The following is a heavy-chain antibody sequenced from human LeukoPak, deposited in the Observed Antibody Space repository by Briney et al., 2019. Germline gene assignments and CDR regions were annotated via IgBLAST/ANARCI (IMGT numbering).Heavy chain of an antibody. D-gene: IGHD3-22*01. V-gene: IGHV1-69*13. CDR2: IIPIFDTA. J-gene: IGHJ1*01. CDR1: GGTFSSYA. Sequence: ASVKVSCKASGGTFSSYAISWVRQAPGQGLEWMGGIIPIFDTANYAQKFQGRVTITADESTSTAYMELSSLRSEDTAVYYCARGVTMIVVSPPEYFQHWGQGTLVTVSS. CDR3: ARGVTMIVVSPPEYFQH.